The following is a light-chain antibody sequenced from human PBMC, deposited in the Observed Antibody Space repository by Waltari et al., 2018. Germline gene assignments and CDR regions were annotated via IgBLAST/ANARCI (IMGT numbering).Light chain of an antibody. CDR1: SSNIRNNY. CDR2: ENT. V-gene: IGLV1-51*02. J-gene: IGLJ7*01. CDR3: GTWDSSLSGAV. Sequence: QSVLTQPPAVSAAPGQTVTIPCSGGSSNIRNNYVSWYLQFPGTAPKLLIYENTERPSGITGRFSGSKSGTSATLEITGLQAGDEADYYCGTWDSSLSGAVFGGGTHLTVL.